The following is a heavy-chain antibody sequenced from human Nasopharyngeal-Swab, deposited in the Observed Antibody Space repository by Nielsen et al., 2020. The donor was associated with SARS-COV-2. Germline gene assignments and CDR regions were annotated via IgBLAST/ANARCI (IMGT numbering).Heavy chain of an antibody. D-gene: IGHD2-15*01. CDR3: ARSWGGGYSFSFDY. CDR1: GFTFSSYA. V-gene: IGHV3-30-3*01. CDR2: ISYDGSNK. J-gene: IGHJ4*02. Sequence: GGSLRLSCAASGFTFSSYAMRWVRQAPGKGLEWVAVISYDGSNKYYADSVKGRFTISRDNSKNTLYLQMNSLSAEDTAVYYCARSWGGGYSFSFDYWGQGTLVTVSS.